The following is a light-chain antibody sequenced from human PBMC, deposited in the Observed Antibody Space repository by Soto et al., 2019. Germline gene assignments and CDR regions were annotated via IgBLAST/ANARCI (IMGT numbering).Light chain of an antibody. CDR2: GNS. V-gene: IGLV1-40*01. CDR1: SSNIGAGYD. Sequence: QYVLTQPPSVSGAPGQRVTISCTGSSSNIGAGYDVHWYQQLPGTAPKLLIYGNSNRPSGVPDRFSGSKSGTSASLAITGLQAEDEADYYCQSYDSSLSGYVVFGGGTKVTVL. CDR3: QSYDSSLSGYVV. J-gene: IGLJ2*01.